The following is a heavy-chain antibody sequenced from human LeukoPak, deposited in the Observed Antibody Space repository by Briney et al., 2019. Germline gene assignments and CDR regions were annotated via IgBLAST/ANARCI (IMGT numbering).Heavy chain of an antibody. V-gene: IGHV4-4*02. J-gene: IGHJ4*02. CDR1: GGSISSSNW. D-gene: IGHD6-13*01. CDR2: IYHSGST. CDR3: ARDLGRHSSSWYPDYYFDY. Sequence: SETLSLTCAVSGGSISSSNWWSWVRQPPGKGLEWIGEIYHSGSTNYNPSLKSRVTISVDKSKNQFSLKLSSVTAADTAVYYCARDLGRHSSSWYPDYYFDYWGQGTLVTVSS.